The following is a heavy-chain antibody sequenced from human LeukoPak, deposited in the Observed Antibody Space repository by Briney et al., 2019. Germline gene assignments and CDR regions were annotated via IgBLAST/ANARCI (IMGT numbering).Heavy chain of an antibody. J-gene: IGHJ5*02. CDR1: GFTFSSYG. Sequence: PGGSLRLSCAASGFTFSSYGMHWVRQAPGKGLEWVAFIRYDGSNKYYADSVKGRFTISRDNSKNTLYLQMNSLRAEDTAVYYCAKGPRGVMLSANWFDPWGQGTLVTVSS. CDR2: IRYDGSNK. CDR3: AKGPRGVMLSANWFDP. V-gene: IGHV3-30*02. D-gene: IGHD3-16*01.